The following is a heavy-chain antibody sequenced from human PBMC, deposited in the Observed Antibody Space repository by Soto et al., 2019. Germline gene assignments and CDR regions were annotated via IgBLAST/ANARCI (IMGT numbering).Heavy chain of an antibody. CDR2: MNPNSGNT. V-gene: IGHV1-8*01. CDR3: AGGIKYGAYARWFDP. Sequence: QVQLVQSGAEVKKPGASVKVSCKASGYTFTSYDINWVRQATGQGLEYLGWMNPNSGNTAYVQKFQGRVTMTWATSINTASMELSRLRSEDTAVYFCAGGIKYGAYARWFDPWGQGTLVTVSS. CDR1: GYTFTSYD. J-gene: IGHJ5*02. D-gene: IGHD4-17*01.